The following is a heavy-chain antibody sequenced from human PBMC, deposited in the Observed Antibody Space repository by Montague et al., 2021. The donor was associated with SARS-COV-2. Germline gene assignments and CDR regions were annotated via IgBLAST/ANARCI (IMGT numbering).Heavy chain of an antibody. J-gene: IGHJ6*02. CDR2: INQSGST. Sequence: SETLSLTCAVYGGSLSGYYCCWIRQPPGKGLEWIGEINQSGSTNXNPSLKSRVTISLDTSKNQFSLKLSSVTAADTAVYYCARGRRRYNWRDETSYYYGMDVWGQGTTVTVSS. CDR3: ARGRRRYNWRDETSYYYGMDV. D-gene: IGHD1-20*01. CDR1: GGSLSGYY. V-gene: IGHV4-34*01.